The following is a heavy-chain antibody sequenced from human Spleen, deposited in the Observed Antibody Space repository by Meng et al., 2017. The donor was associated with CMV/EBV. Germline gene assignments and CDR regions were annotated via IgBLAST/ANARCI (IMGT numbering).Heavy chain of an antibody. CDR1: GFTFDDYA. D-gene: IGHD5-18*01. CDR2: ISWDGGTI. CDR3: AKDRNSNYYYGMDV. V-gene: IGHV3-43D*03. J-gene: IGHJ6*02. Sequence: GESLKISCAASGFTFDDYAMHWVRQAPGRGLEWVSLISWDGGTISYVASVKGRFTISRDNSKNSLYLQMNSLRPEDTALYYCAKDRNSNYYYGMDVWGQGTTVTVSS.